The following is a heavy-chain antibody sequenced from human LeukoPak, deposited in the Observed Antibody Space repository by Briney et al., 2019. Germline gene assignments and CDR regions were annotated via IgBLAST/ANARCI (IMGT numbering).Heavy chain of an antibody. CDR1: GFTFSSYS. J-gene: IGHJ4*02. V-gene: IGHV3-48*04. D-gene: IGHD3-22*01. CDR3: ARDRGYYYDSSGYS. Sequence: GGSLRLSCAASGFTFSSYSMNWVRQAPGKGLEWVSYISSSSSTICYVDSVKGRFTIPRDNAKNSLYLQMNSLRAEDTAVYYCARDRGYYYDSSGYSWGQGTLVTVSS. CDR2: ISSSSSTI.